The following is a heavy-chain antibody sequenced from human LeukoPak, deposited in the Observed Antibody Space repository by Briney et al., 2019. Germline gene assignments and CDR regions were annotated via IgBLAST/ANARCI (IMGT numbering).Heavy chain of an antibody. CDR3: ARSSYPYYFDY. V-gene: IGHV3-74*01. J-gene: IGHJ4*02. D-gene: IGHD6-13*01. CDR2: VNNDGSST. CDR1: GFSFNSYW. Sequence: PGGSLRLSCAASGFSFNSYWVHWVRQAPGKGLVWVSRVNNDGSSTTYADSVKGRLTISRDNAGNTLYLQMNSLRAEDTAVYYCARSSYPYYFDYWGQGTLVTVSS.